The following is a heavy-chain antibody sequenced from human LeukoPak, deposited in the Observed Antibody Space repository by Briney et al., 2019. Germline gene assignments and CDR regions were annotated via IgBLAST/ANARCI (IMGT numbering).Heavy chain of an antibody. Sequence: GGSLRLSCAASGFTFSNAWMSWVRQAPGKGLGWVGLIKSKTHGGTTDYAAPVKGRFTISRDDSKNTLYLQMNSLKTEDTAVYYCTTDSPNWNDWYFDYWGQGTLVTVSS. D-gene: IGHD1-1*01. CDR3: TTDSPNWNDWYFDY. J-gene: IGHJ4*02. CDR2: IKSKTHGGTT. CDR1: GFTFSNAW. V-gene: IGHV3-15*01.